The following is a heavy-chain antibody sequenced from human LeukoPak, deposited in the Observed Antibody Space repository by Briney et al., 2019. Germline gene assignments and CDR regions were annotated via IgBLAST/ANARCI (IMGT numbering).Heavy chain of an antibody. V-gene: IGHV3-23*01. Sequence: GGSLRLSCAASGFTFSDYYMSWIRQAPGKGLEWVSGISGSGGSTYYADSVKGRFTISRDNSKNTLYLQMNSLRAEDTAVYYCANGGCSGGSCYSSWFDPWGQGTLVTVSS. CDR1: GFTFSDYY. J-gene: IGHJ5*02. CDR3: ANGGCSGGSCYSSWFDP. D-gene: IGHD2-15*01. CDR2: ISGSGGST.